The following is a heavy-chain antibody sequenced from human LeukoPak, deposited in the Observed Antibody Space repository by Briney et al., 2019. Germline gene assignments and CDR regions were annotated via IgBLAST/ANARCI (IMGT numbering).Heavy chain of an antibody. J-gene: IGHJ4*02. Sequence: PSETLSLTCTVSGYSISSGYYWGWIRQPPGKGLEWFANVYHNGNTFYNPSLKSRVTISVDTSNNQFSLTLTSVTAADTAVYFCARETSRIIYYWGQGMLVTVSS. CDR1: GYSISSGYY. CDR2: VYHNGNT. V-gene: IGHV4-38-2*02. CDR3: ARETSRIIYY.